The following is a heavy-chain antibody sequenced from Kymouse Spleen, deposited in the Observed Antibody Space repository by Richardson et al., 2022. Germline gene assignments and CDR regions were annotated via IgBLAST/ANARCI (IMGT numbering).Heavy chain of an antibody. V-gene: IGHV3-33*01. Sequence: QVQLVESGGGVVQPGRSLRLSCAASGFTFSSYGMHWVRQAPGKGLEWVAVIWYDGSNKYYADSVKGRFTISRDNSKNTLYLQMNSLRAEDTAVYYCAREKYYYGSGSSFDYWGQGTLVTVSS. CDR2: IWYDGSNK. J-gene: IGHJ4*02. D-gene: IGHD3-10*01. CDR3: AREKYYYGSGSSFDY. CDR1: GFTFSSYG.